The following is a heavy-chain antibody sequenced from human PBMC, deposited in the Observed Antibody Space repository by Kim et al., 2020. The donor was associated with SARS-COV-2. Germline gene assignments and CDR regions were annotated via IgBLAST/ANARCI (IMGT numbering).Heavy chain of an antibody. Sequence: GGSLRLSCAASGFTFSSYGMHWVRQAPGKGLEWVAVISYYGSNKYYADSVKGRFTISRDNSKNTLYLQMNSLRAEDTAVYYCAKDLLGANWFDPWGQGTLVTVSS. V-gene: IGHV3-30*18. CDR2: ISYYGSNK. CDR1: GFTFSSYG. J-gene: IGHJ5*02. CDR3: AKDLLGANWFDP.